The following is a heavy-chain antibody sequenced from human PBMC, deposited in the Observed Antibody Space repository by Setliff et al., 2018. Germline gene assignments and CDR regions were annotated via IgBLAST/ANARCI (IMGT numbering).Heavy chain of an antibody. V-gene: IGHV4-59*08. Sequence: SETLSLTCTVSGGSISTYYWSWIRQPPGKGLEFIGYVYYSGLTNYDPSLKSRVTMSVDSSKKQFSLKLTSVTAADTAVYYCARMSGFLYMDVWGKGTTVTV. D-gene: IGHD3-3*01. CDR2: VYYSGLT. CDR1: GGSISTYY. J-gene: IGHJ6*03. CDR3: ARMSGFLYMDV.